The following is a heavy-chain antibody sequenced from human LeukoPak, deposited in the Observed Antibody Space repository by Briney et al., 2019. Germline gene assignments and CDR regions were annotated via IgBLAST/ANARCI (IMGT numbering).Heavy chain of an antibody. Sequence: GSLRLSCAASGFTLSRHPIFWVRQAPGKGLEWVAVISHDGGNKYYTDSVKGRFTISRDNSKNTLYLQMNSLRAEDTAVYYCANSKGFTYYYGSGSYRAIDYWGQGTLVTVSS. J-gene: IGHJ4*02. CDR2: ISHDGGNK. D-gene: IGHD3-10*01. CDR1: GFTLSRHP. V-gene: IGHV3-30*04. CDR3: ANSKGFTYYYGSGSYRAIDY.